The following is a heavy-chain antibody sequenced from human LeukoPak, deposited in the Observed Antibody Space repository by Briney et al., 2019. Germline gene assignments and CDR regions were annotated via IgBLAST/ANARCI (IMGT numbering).Heavy chain of an antibody. CDR1: GFPFSIYG. J-gene: IGHJ4*02. CDR2: ISPGGGPT. D-gene: IGHD5-18*01. V-gene: IGHV3-23*01. Sequence: GGSLRLSCAGSGFPFSIYGMNWVRQAPGKGLEWVSGISPGGGPTYYADSVKGRFTISRDDSKNTLYLQMNSLRAEDTAVYYCARDRGTAMALFDYWGQGTLVTVSS. CDR3: ARDRGTAMALFDY.